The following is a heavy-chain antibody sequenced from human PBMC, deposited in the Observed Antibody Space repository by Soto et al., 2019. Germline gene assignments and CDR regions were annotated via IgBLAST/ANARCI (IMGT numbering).Heavy chain of an antibody. V-gene: IGHV3-33*01. CDR3: ARGSGYHDLYGMDV. CDR1: GFTFSSYG. D-gene: IGHD5-12*01. Sequence: GGSLRLSCAAPGFTFSSYGMHWVRQAPGKGLEWVAVIWYDGSNKYYADSVKGRFTISRDNSKNTLYLQMNSLRAEDTAVYYCARGSGYHDLYGMDVWAQGTTVTFSS. CDR2: IWYDGSNK. J-gene: IGHJ6*02.